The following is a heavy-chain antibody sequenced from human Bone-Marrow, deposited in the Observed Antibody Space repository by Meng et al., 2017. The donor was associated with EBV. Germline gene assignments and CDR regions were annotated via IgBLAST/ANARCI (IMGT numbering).Heavy chain of an antibody. V-gene: IGHV1-69*06. D-gene: IGHD3-10*01. J-gene: IGHJ4*02. CDR1: GGTFADYA. CDR3: ASESGRGYTPDY. Sequence: QVHLVQSGAELRKPGSSVKVSCKFSGGTFADYAINWVRQAPGQGLEWMGGIIPMLGAPNYAQKFQDRVTIIADKSTSIHYMELSSLRSDDTAVYYCASESGRGYTPDYWGRGTLVTVAS. CDR2: IIPMLGAP.